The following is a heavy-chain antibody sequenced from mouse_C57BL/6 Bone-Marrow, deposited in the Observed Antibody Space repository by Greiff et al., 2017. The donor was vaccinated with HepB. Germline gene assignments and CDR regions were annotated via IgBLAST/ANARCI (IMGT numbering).Heavy chain of an antibody. J-gene: IGHJ4*01. CDR2: IYPGDGDT. V-gene: IGHV1-82*01. CDR1: GYAFSSSW. Sequence: QVQLQQSGPELVKPGASVKISCKASGYAFSSSWMNWVRQRPGKGLEWIGRIYPGDGDTNYNGKFKGKATLTADKSSSTAYMQLSSLTSEDSAVYFCARRDWSYAMDYWGQGTSVTVSS. CDR3: ARRDWSYAMDY. D-gene: IGHD3-3*01.